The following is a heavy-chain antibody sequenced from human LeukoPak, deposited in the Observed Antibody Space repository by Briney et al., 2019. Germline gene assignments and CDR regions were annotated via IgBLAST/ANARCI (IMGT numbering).Heavy chain of an antibody. J-gene: IGHJ5*02. Sequence: GGSLRLSCAASGFTFSSYAMHWVRQAPGKGLEWVAVISYDGSNKYYADSVKGRFTFSRDNSKNMLHLQMNSLRAEDTAVYYCARGFNRGFDPWGQGTLVIVSS. D-gene: IGHD3-10*01. V-gene: IGHV3-30*14. CDR1: GFTFSSYA. CDR2: ISYDGSNK. CDR3: ARGFNRGFDP.